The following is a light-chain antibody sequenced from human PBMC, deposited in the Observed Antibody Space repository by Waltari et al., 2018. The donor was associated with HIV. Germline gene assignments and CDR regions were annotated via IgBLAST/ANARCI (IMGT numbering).Light chain of an antibody. Sequence: DIQMTQSPSSLSASVGDRVTITCRASQNIHTYLNWYHQKPGQAPNLLIYVASNLESGVPSRFSGSGSGTDFTLTISSLQPEDFATYYCQQSYSYPYTFGQGTKLEIK. V-gene: IGKV1-39*01. J-gene: IGKJ2*01. CDR3: QQSYSYPYT. CDR2: VAS. CDR1: QNIHTY.